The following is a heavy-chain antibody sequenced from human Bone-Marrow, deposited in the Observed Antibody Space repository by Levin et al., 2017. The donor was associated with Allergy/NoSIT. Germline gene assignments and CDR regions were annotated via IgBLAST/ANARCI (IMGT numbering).Heavy chain of an antibody. Sequence: SETLSLTCTVSGGSVSSGGYYWSWIRQSPGKKLECIGYVYNTGSTNYNPSLKSRVTISVDTSKNQFSLRLTSVTAADTAMYYCARVRVPTVDTTDFWFDPWGRGTLVTVPS. J-gene: IGHJ5*02. CDR3: ARVRVPTVDTTDFWFDP. CDR2: VYNTGST. D-gene: IGHD4-23*01. CDR1: GGSVSSGGYY. V-gene: IGHV4-61*08.